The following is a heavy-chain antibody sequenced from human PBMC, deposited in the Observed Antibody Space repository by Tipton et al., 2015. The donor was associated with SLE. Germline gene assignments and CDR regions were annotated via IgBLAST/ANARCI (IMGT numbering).Heavy chain of an antibody. J-gene: IGHJ3*02. Sequence: TLSLTCTVSGGSLSGRYWSWIRQPPGKGLEWIGYIYYTGSTNYNPSLKSRVTISMDTSKDQFSLRLGSVTAADTAVYYCSQQWMILGAFDIWGQGTMVIVSS. CDR3: SQQWMILGAFDI. V-gene: IGHV4-59*07. D-gene: IGHD6-19*01. CDR1: GGSLSGRY. CDR2: IYYTGST.